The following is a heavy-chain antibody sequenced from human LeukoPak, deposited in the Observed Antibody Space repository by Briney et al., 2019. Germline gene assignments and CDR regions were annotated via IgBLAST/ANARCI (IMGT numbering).Heavy chain of an antibody. Sequence: SGTLSLTCAVSGGSISSSNWWRWVRQPSPKGLVWIGEIYHSGSTNYNPSLKSRVTISVDTSKNQFSLRLNSVTAADTAVYYCASLKYYYDTSGHHYGYFQHWGQGTLVTVSS. D-gene: IGHD3-22*01. CDR2: IYHSGST. CDR3: ASLKYYYDTSGHHYGYFQH. V-gene: IGHV4-4*02. J-gene: IGHJ1*01. CDR1: GGSISSSNW.